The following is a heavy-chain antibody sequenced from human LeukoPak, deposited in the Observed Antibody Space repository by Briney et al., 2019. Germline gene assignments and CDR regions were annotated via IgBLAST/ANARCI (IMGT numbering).Heavy chain of an antibody. V-gene: IGHV3-74*01. D-gene: IGHD4-17*01. Sequence: GGSLRLSCAASGFTFSSYWMHWVRQAPGKGLVWVSRINTDGSSTSYADSVKGRFTISRDNAENTLYLQMNSLRAEDTAVYYCARATVTTSGNWFDPWGQGTLVTVSS. CDR1: GFTFSSYW. CDR2: INTDGSST. J-gene: IGHJ5*02. CDR3: ARATVTTSGNWFDP.